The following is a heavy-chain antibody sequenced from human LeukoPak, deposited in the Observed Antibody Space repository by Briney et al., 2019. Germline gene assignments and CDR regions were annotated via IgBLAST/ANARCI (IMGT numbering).Heavy chain of an antibody. CDR1: GFTFSSYE. D-gene: IGHD5-24*01. V-gene: IGHV3-48*03. CDR2: ISSSGSTT. CDR3: AKGLRDGYIHYFDY. J-gene: IGHJ4*02. Sequence: GGSLRLSCAASGFTFSSYEMNWVRQAPGKGLEWVSYISSSGSTTYYADSVKGRFTISRDNAKNSLYLQMNSLRAEDTAVYYCAKGLRDGYIHYFDYWGQGTLVTVSS.